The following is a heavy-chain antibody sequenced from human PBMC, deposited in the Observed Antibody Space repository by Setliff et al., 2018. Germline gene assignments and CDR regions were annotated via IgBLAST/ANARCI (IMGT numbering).Heavy chain of an antibody. D-gene: IGHD6-19*01. CDR2: IIPSFGPP. CDR3: ARFRDDSSGWYGTHYFDY. J-gene: IGHJ4*02. Sequence: SVKVSCKASGGTFYTDSLNWVRQAPGQGLEWLGGIIPSFGPPTYAPKFQGRVTITTDTSSTTVYMELSSLRSEDTAVYYCARFRDDSSGWYGTHYFDYWGQGTLVTVSS. V-gene: IGHV1-69*05. CDR1: GGTFYTDS.